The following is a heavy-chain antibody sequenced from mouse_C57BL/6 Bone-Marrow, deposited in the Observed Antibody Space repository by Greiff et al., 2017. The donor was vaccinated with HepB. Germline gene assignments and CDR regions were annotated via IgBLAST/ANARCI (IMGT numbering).Heavy chain of an antibody. Sequence: VQLQQSGPELVKPAASVKISCKASGYAFSSSWMNWVKQRPGKGLEWIGRIYPGDGDTNYNGKFKGKATLTADKSSSTAYMQLSSLTSEDSAVYFCARGGYYFDYWGQGTTLTVSS. CDR3: ARGGYYFDY. CDR2: IYPGDGDT. V-gene: IGHV1-82*01. J-gene: IGHJ2*01. CDR1: GYAFSSSW.